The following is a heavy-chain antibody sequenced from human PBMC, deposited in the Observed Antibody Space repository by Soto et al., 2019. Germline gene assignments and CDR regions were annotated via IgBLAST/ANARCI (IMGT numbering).Heavy chain of an antibody. V-gene: IGHV3-21*01. CDR2: ITTYSTSI. J-gene: IGHJ3*02. Sequence: EVQLVESGGGLVKPGGSLRLSCAASGFTFSSYSMNWVRQAPGEGLVWVSSITTYSTSIYYADSVKGRFTISRDNAKNSLFLQMNSLRAEDTAVYYCARGYGDYIPDAFNIWGQGTMVTVSS. D-gene: IGHD4-17*01. CDR1: GFTFSSYS. CDR3: ARGYGDYIPDAFNI.